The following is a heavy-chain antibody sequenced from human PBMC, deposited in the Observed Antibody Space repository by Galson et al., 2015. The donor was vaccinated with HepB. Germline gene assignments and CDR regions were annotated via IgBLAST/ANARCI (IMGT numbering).Heavy chain of an antibody. V-gene: IGHV3-30*03. CDR2: ISFDGGSE. CDR1: GFTFSSYG. Sequence: SLRLSCAASGFTFSSYGMHWVRQAPGKGLEWVAVISFDGGSEYYADPVKGRFTISRDNSKNTLYLQMNSLRTEDTAVYFCFGRGSFSGFYYYGLDVWGQGTTVTVSS. J-gene: IGHJ6*02. D-gene: IGHD1-26*01. CDR3: FGRGSFSGFYYYGLDV.